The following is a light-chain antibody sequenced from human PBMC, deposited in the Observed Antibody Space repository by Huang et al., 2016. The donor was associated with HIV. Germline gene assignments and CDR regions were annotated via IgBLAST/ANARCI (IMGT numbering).Light chain of an antibody. CDR3: QQSYSTPRT. CDR1: QSVSSY. V-gene: IGKV1-39*01. J-gene: IGKJ2*01. CDR2: ATS. Sequence: DIQMTQSPSFLSASLGDRVTITCRASQSVSSYLNWYQQKPGKAPKLLIYATSTLQSGVPSRFSGSGSGTDFTLTISSLQPEDFATYYCQQSYSTPRTFGQGTKLEIK.